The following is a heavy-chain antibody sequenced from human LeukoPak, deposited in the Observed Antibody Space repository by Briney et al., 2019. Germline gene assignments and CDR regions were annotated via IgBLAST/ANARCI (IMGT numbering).Heavy chain of an antibody. V-gene: IGHV3-66*01. CDR2: IYSGGST. CDR1: GFTVSSNY. J-gene: IGHJ4*02. CDR3: ARDRSYLNDDY. D-gene: IGHD3-10*01. Sequence: PGGSLRLSCAASGFTVSSNYMSWVRQAPGKGLEWVSVIYSGGSTYYADSVKGRFTISRDNSKNTLYLQMNSLRAEDTAVYYCARDRSYLNDDYWGQGTLVTVSS.